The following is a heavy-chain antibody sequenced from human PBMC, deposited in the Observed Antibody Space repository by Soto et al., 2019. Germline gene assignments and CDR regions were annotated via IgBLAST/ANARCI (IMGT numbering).Heavy chain of an antibody. Sequence: GGALTLSCAASGFAFRTYWMHWIRQAPGKGLVWVSRIKNDGSSISYADSVKGRFTISRDNAKNTLYLQMNSLRADDTAVYYCAREKAADGISFDFWGQGA. D-gene: IGHD6-13*01. J-gene: IGHJ4*02. CDR2: IKNDGSSI. CDR1: GFAFRTYW. CDR3: AREKAADGISFDF. V-gene: IGHV3-74*01.